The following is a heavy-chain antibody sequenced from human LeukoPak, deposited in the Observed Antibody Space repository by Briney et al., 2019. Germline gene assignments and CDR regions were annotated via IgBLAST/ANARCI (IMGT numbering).Heavy chain of an antibody. CDR1: GFTFSNYG. CDR2: ISKDGSKK. CDR3: ATAGTGSYPR. J-gene: IGHJ4*02. Sequence: GGSLRLSCAVSGFTFSNYGMVWARQAPGKGLEWVALISKDGSKKHYADSVKGRFTVSRDNSKNTLYLQMDSLSAEDTAVYYCATAGTGSYPRWGQGSLVTVSS. V-gene: IGHV3-30*03. D-gene: IGHD1-1*01.